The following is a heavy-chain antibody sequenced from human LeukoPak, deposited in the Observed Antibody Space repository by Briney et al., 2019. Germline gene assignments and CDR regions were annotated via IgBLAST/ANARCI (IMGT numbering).Heavy chain of an antibody. Sequence: GGSLRLSCATSGFTFSSYAMSWVRQAPGKGLEWVSGISGSGGSTYYADSVKGRFTISRDNSKNTLYLQMNSLRAEDTAVYYCAKTYSYGSGPIDYWGQGTLVTVSS. CDR3: AKTYSYGSGPIDY. V-gene: IGHV3-23*01. CDR2: ISGSGGST. J-gene: IGHJ4*02. CDR1: GFTFSSYA. D-gene: IGHD5-18*01.